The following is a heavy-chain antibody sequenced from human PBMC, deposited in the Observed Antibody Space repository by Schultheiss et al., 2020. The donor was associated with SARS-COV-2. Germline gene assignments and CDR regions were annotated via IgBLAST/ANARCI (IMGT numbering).Heavy chain of an antibody. Sequence: GGSLRLSCAASGFTFSNAWMSWVRQAPGKGLEWVGRIKSKTDGGTTDYAAPVKGRFTISRDDSKNTLYLQMNSLKTEDTAVYYCTTWYCSSTSCPTSPTYYYYGMDVWGQGTTVTVSS. V-gene: IGHV3-15*01. J-gene: IGHJ6*02. CDR3: TTWYCSSTSCPTSPTYYYYGMDV. D-gene: IGHD2-2*01. CDR2: IKSKTDGGTT. CDR1: GFTFSNAW.